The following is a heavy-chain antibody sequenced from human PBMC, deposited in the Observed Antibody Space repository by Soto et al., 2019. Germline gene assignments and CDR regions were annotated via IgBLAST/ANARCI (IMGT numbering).Heavy chain of an antibody. CDR2: ISGSGGST. D-gene: IGHD4-17*01. Sequence: GGSLRLSCAASGFTFSSYAMSWVRQAPGKGLEWVSAISGSGGSTYYADSVKGRFTISRDNSKNTLYLQMNSLRAEDTAVYYCAKDINDYGDYDGEYFQHWGQGTLVTVSS. CDR3: AKDINDYGDYDGEYFQH. CDR1: GFTFSSYA. J-gene: IGHJ1*01. V-gene: IGHV3-23*01.